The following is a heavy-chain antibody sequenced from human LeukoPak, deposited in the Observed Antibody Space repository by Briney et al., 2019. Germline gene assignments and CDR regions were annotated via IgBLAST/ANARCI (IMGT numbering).Heavy chain of an antibody. CDR1: GFTFSSYA. Sequence: PGGSLRLSCAASGFTFSSYAMSWVRQAPGKGLEWVSAISGSGGSTYYADSVKGRFTISRDNSKNTLYLQMNSLRAEDTAVYYCAKHRYYGSGFHDAFDIWGQGTIVTVSS. D-gene: IGHD3-10*01. CDR3: AKHRYYGSGFHDAFDI. V-gene: IGHV3-23*01. CDR2: ISGSGGST. J-gene: IGHJ3*02.